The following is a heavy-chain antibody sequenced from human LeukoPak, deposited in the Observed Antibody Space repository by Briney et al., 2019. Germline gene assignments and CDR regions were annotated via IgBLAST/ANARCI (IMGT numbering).Heavy chain of an antibody. CDR3: ATPDYGDYLPFDY. J-gene: IGHJ4*02. Sequence: GGSLRLSCAASGFTFSDYYMSWIRQAPGKGLEWVSYISSSGSTIYYADSVKGRFTISRDNAKNSLYLQMNSLRAEDTAVYYCATPDYGDYLPFDYWGQGTLVTVSS. D-gene: IGHD4-17*01. CDR1: GFTFSDYY. V-gene: IGHV3-11*01. CDR2: ISSSGSTI.